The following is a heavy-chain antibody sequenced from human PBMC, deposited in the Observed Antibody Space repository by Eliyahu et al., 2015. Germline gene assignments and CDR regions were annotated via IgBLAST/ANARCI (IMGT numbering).Heavy chain of an antibody. V-gene: IGHV3-74*01. CDR1: DFTLSSDW. Sequence: EVQLVESGGGLVQPGGSLRXSCVAXDFTLSSDWXHWVRQAPGKGLVGVLRINSVGTAINNADSVKGRFTISRDNAKKTLYLQMNSLRVEDTAVYYCAGGPPGLYFWGQGTLVTVSS. J-gene: IGHJ4*02. CDR2: INSVGTAI. D-gene: IGHD2-15*01. CDR3: AGGPPGLYF.